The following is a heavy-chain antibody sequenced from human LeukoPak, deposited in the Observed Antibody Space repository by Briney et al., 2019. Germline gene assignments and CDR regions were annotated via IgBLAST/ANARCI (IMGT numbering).Heavy chain of an antibody. Sequence: GGSLRLSCAASGFTFTTYWMPWVRQAPGKGLEWVANIKQDGSAKYYVDSVKGRFTISRDNAKNSLYLQMNSLTVEDTAVYYCAKDSGYGGALDIWGQGTMVTVSS. D-gene: IGHD5-12*01. CDR1: GFTFTTYW. CDR2: IKQDGSAK. J-gene: IGHJ3*02. CDR3: AKDSGYGGALDI. V-gene: IGHV3-7*01.